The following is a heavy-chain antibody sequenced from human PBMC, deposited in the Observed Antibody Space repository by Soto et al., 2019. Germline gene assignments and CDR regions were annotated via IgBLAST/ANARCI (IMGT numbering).Heavy chain of an antibody. CDR2: IYYGGST. J-gene: IGHJ4*02. CDR3: ARHVGKWGFDY. V-gene: IGHV4-59*08. Sequence: QVQLQESGPGLVQPSETLSLTCTVSGGSMTSYYWSWVRQTPEKGLEWIANIYYGGSTTPNPSLKRXXTXSXDTFRNQFSLKLTSVTATDTAVYYCARHVGKWGFDYWGQGTLVTVSS. CDR1: GGSMTSYY. D-gene: IGHD1-26*01.